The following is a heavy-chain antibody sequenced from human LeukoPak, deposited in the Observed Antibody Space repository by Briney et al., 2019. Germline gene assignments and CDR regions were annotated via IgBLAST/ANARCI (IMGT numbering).Heavy chain of an antibody. Sequence: GGSLRLSCAATGFTFGNYAVNWVRQAPGKGLEWVSTISGTGGSTYYADSVKGRFTISRDNSKDTLYLQMSSLRAEDTAVYYCAKDRGRYYDSSGFYWGYYFDSWGQGILVTVST. CDR2: ISGTGGST. D-gene: IGHD3-22*01. CDR3: AKDRGRYYDSSGFYWGYYFDS. J-gene: IGHJ4*02. CDR1: GFTFGNYA. V-gene: IGHV3-23*01.